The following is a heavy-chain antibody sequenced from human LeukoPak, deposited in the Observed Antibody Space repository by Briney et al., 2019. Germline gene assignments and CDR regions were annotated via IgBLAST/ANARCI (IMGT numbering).Heavy chain of an antibody. Sequence: GGSLRLSCAASGGTTDDYGMSWARHAPGKGLEWVSGIKWDGPNTYYAESVKGRFTISRDSAEKSLYLQMNSLRYDDTGFYYCVKDVSSNWYSFDYWGQGTLVSVSS. CDR2: IKWDGPNT. J-gene: IGHJ4*02. V-gene: IGHV3-20*04. CDR3: VKDVSSNWYSFDY. D-gene: IGHD6-13*01. CDR1: GGTTDDYG.